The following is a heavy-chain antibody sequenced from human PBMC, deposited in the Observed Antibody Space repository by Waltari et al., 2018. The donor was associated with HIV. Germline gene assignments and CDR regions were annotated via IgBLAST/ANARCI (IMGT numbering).Heavy chain of an antibody. CDR1: GFTFGSYG. D-gene: IGHD5-18*01. J-gene: IGHJ1*01. CDR3: ARERGYTSPFDL. V-gene: IGHV3-33*01. CDR2: IWDHGDKE. Sequence: QVQLVESGGGVVQPGRSLTLSCEASGFTFGSYGIHWVRQAPGKELEWVAVIWDHGDKEDYADSLKGLFNISRDNSRNTVFLHMNSLRAEDTGFYFCARERGYTSPFDLWGQGTLVTVSS.